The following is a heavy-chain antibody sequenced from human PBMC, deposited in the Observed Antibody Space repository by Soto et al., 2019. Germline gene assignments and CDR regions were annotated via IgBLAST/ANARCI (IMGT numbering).Heavy chain of an antibody. Sequence: GASVKVSCKASGYTFTSYAMHWVRQAPGQRLEWMGWINAGNGNTKYSQKFQGRVTITRDTSASTAYMELSSLTSEDTAVYYCARVRPAGFDCLLSYDAFDIWGQGTMVTVSS. D-gene: IGHD3-9*01. CDR1: GYTFTSYA. J-gene: IGHJ3*02. CDR2: INAGNGNT. V-gene: IGHV1-3*01. CDR3: ARVRPAGFDCLLSYDAFDI.